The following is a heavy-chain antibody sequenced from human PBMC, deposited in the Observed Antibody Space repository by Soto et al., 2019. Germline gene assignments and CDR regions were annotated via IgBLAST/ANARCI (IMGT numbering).Heavy chain of an antibody. CDR1: GFSFSISP. J-gene: IGHJ4*02. Sequence: HPGGSLRLSCAASGFSFSISPMHWVRQAPGKGPEWVALISYDGTNKFYADSVKGRFTISRDNSKSTLYLQVDSLRPEDAAVYYCARDPKTSGGQHWAFNYFDSWGQGTLVTV. CDR3: ARDPKTSGGQHWAFNYFDS. V-gene: IGHV3-30-3*01. CDR2: ISYDGTNK. D-gene: IGHD7-27*01.